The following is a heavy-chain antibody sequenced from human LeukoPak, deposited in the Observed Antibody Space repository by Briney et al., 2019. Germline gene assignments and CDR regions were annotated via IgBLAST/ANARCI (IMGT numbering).Heavy chain of an antibody. CDR3: ARADSFGVVNNDY. J-gene: IGHJ4*02. D-gene: IGHD3-3*01. V-gene: IGHV4-61*02. CDR1: GGSISSGSYY. Sequence: PSETLSLTCTVSGGSISSGSYYWSWIRQPAGKGLEWIGRIYTSGSTNYNPSLKSRVTISVDTSKNQFSLKLSSVTAADTAVYYCARADSFGVVNNDYWGQGTLVTVSS. CDR2: IYTSGST.